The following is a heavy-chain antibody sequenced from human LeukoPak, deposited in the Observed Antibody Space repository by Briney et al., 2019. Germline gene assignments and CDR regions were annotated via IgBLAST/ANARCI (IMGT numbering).Heavy chain of an antibody. CDR1: AFTFDDYG. CDR2: ISYNSGKI. V-gene: IGHV3-9*01. D-gene: IGHD3-10*01. CDR3: AKDIGHGGHDAFDI. J-gene: IGHJ3*02. Sequence: GGSLRLSCAASAFTFDDYGMPWVRQAPGKGLEWVSGISYNSGKIGYADSVKGRFTISRDNAKNSLYLQMNSLRAEGTALYYCAKDIGHGGHDAFDIWGQGTLVTVSS.